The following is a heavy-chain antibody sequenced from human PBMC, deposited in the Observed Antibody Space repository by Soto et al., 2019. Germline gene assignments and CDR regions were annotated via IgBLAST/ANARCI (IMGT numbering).Heavy chain of an antibody. V-gene: IGHV3-30*18. CDR2: ISYDGSNK. D-gene: IGHD6-6*01. CDR1: GFTFSSYG. Sequence: QVQLVESGGGVVQPGRSLRLSCAASGFTFSSYGMHWVRQAPGKGLEWVAVISYDGSNKYYADSVKGRFTISRDNSKNTLYLQMNSLRAEDTAVYYCAKDGSIAARYVWGQGTTVTVSS. J-gene: IGHJ6*02. CDR3: AKDGSIAARYV.